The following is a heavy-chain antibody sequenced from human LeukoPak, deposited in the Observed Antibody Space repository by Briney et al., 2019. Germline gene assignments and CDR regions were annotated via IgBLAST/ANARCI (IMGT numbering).Heavy chain of an antibody. J-gene: IGHJ4*02. CDR3: GRSAGYVHFDH. CDR1: GGSITSGSSY. D-gene: IGHD6-13*01. V-gene: IGHV4-39*07. CDR2: INYYGKT. Sequence: SQTLSLTCTVSGGSITSGSSYWSWIRQPAGKGLEWIGSINYYGKTYYNPSVKSRVTISVDTSKNQFSLMVRSVTAADTAVYYCGRSAGYVHFDHWGQGTLVTVTS.